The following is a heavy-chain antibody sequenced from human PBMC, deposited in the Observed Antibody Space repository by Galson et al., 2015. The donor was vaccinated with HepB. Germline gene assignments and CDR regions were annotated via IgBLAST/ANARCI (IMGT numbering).Heavy chain of an antibody. J-gene: IGHJ4*02. D-gene: IGHD3-22*01. CDR1: GFTFSSYS. V-gene: IGHV3-48*02. Sequence: SLRLSCAASGFTFSSYSMNWVRQAPGKGLEWVSYISSSSSTIYYADSVKGRFTISRDNAKNSLYLQMNSLRDEDTAVYYCARDWVDGEYYDSSDYYFDYWGQGTLVTVSS. CDR3: ARDWVDGEYYDSSDYYFDY. CDR2: ISSSSSTI.